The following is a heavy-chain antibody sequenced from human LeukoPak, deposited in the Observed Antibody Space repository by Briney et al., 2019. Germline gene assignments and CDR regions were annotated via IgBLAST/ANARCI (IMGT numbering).Heavy chain of an antibody. CDR1: GFTFSSYS. CDR2: ISSCIRYI. V-gene: IGHV3-21*01. D-gene: IGHD3-9*01. CDR3: AKDLTSYSTTWAPGYMYV. J-gene: IGHJ6*03. Sequence: GSLRLACAASGFTFSSYSMNWVRQAAGKGREWVSSISSCIRYIYHADSVKGRFTLSRDTSKHTLSLRLDSLRPDETAVSYCAKDLTSYSTTWAPGYMYVRGEGTTVIVAS.